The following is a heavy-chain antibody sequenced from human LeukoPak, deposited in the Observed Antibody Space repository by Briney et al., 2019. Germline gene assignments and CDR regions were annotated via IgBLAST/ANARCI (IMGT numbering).Heavy chain of an antibody. CDR1: GDSFGSNNY. J-gene: IGHJ4*02. D-gene: IGHD3-22*01. CDR2: IYRSGAT. Sequence: PSETLSLTCTVSGDSFGSNNYWTWVRQPPGKGLEWIGEIYRSGATNYNPSLRSRVTVSLDKSKNQFSLRLNSVTAADTAIYYCARNAGYSDLNYWGQGVLVTVSS. V-gene: IGHV4-4*02. CDR3: ARNAGYSDLNY.